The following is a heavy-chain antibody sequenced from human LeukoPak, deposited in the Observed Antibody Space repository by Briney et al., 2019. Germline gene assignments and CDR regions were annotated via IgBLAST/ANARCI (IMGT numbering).Heavy chain of an antibody. Sequence: SETLSLTCTVSGGSISSGGYYWSWIRQPPGKGLEWIGYIYHSGSTYYNPSLKSRVTISVDRSKNQFSLKLSSVTAADTAVYYCARGSTKVTSVIHMDVWGEGTTVTVSS. D-gene: IGHD4-11*01. J-gene: IGHJ6*03. CDR1: GGSISSGGYY. CDR2: IYHSGST. CDR3: ARGSTKVTSVIHMDV. V-gene: IGHV4-30-2*01.